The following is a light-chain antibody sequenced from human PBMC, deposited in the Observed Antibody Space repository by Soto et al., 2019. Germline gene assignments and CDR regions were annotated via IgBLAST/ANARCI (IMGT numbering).Light chain of an antibody. V-gene: IGKV3-15*01. J-gene: IGKJ2*01. CDR2: GAS. Sequence: EIVMTQSPATLSVSPGERATLSCRASQSVSSNLAWYQQKPGQAPMLLIYGASTRATGIPARFSGSGSGTAFTLTISSLQYEDFAVYYCQQSNNWPPYTFGQGTKLEIK. CDR3: QQSNNWPPYT. CDR1: QSVSSN.